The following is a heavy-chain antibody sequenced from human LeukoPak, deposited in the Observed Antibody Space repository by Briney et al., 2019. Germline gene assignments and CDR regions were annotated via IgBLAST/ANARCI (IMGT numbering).Heavy chain of an antibody. V-gene: IGHV1-8*01. CDR1: GYTFTSYD. CDR3: ARVPGYSYGLGYYYYMDV. CDR2: TNPNSGNT. Sequence: GASVKVSCKASGYTFTSYDINWVRQATGQGFEWMGWTNPNSGNTGYAQKFQGRVTITRNTSISTAYMELSSLRSEDTAVYYCARVPGYSYGLGYYYYMDVWGKGTTVTVSS. D-gene: IGHD5-18*01. J-gene: IGHJ6*03.